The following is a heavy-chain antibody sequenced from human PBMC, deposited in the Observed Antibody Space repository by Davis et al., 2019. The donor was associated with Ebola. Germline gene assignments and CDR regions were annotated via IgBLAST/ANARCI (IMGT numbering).Heavy chain of an antibody. Sequence: GESLKISCKGSGYSFTSYWISWVRQMPGKGLEWMGRIDPSDSYTNYSPSFQGHVTISADKSISTAYLQWSSLKASDTAMDYCARGKGNDFWSGYYSYYYMDVWGKGTTVTVSS. CDR1: GYSFTSYW. J-gene: IGHJ6*03. CDR3: ARGKGNDFWSGYYSYYYMDV. CDR2: IDPSDSYT. V-gene: IGHV5-10-1*01. D-gene: IGHD3-3*01.